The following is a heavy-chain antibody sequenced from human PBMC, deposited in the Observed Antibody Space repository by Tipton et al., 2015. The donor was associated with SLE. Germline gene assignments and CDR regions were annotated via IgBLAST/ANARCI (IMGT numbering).Heavy chain of an antibody. CDR2: IYYSGSS. V-gene: IGHV4-59*01. CDR3: ARDEDLDY. CDR1: GSSISSYY. Sequence: TLSLTCTVSGSSISSYYWNWIRQTPGKGLEWIGYIYYSGSSNYNPSLKSRVTISVDTSKKQLSLKLTSVTAADTAVYYCARDEDLDYWGQGTLVTVSS. J-gene: IGHJ4*02.